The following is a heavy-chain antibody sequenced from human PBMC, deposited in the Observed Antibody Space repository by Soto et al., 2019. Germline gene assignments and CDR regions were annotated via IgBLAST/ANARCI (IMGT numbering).Heavy chain of an antibody. CDR3: ARDRPLFD. Sequence: EVQLVESGGSLLQPGGSLRLSCAASGFTFNNYAMNWVRQAPGKGLEWISYFSSTSVTIYYADSVRGRFTISRDNAKNSLFLQMNSLRDEDTAVYYCARDRPLFDWGQGTLVTVSS. V-gene: IGHV3-48*02. CDR2: FSSTSVTI. J-gene: IGHJ4*02. CDR1: GFTFNNYA. D-gene: IGHD3-10*02.